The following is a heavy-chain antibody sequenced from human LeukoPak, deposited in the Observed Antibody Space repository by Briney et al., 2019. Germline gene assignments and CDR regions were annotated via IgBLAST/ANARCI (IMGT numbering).Heavy chain of an antibody. CDR1: GDSISTSKSY. V-gene: IGHV4-39*02. J-gene: IGHJ3*02. Sequence: SETLSLTCTVSGDSISTSKSYWGWIRQPPLKGLEWFGSIYYTGNTYYNASLKSRVTISVDTSKNQFSLSLTSVTAADTAVYYCARDPGYSYGYRSRDAFDIWGQGTMVTVSS. D-gene: IGHD5-18*01. CDR2: IYYTGNT. CDR3: ARDPGYSYGYRSRDAFDI.